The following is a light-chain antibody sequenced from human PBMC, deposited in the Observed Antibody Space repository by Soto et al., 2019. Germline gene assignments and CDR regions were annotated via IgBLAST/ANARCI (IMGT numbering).Light chain of an antibody. CDR3: QSYDSSLSGV. V-gene: IGLV1-40*01. CDR2: GKN. J-gene: IGLJ3*02. CDR1: SSNIGAGYE. Sequence: QSVLTQPPSVSGATGQRVTISCTGSSSNIGAGYEVHWYQQLPGTAPKLLIYGKNNRPSGVPDRFSGSKSGTSASLAITGLQAEDEADYYCQSYDSSLSGVFGGGTKLTVL.